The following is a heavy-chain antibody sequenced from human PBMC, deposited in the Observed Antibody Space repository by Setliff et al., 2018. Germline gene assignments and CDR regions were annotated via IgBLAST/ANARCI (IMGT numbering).Heavy chain of an antibody. CDR1: GGSISSSSYY. J-gene: IGHJ3*02. D-gene: IGHD1-26*01. CDR2: IHYSGST. Sequence: PSETLSLTCTVSGGSISSSSYYWGWIHQPPGKGLEWIGSIHYSGSTYYNPSLKSRVTISIDTSKNQFSLKLSSVTAADTAVYYCARGGDSGSYFLANHDAFDIWGQGTMVTVSS. CDR3: ARGGDSGSYFLANHDAFDI. V-gene: IGHV4-39*07.